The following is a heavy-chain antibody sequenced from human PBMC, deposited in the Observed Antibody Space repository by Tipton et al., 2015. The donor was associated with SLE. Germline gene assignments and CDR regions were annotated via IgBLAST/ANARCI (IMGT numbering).Heavy chain of an antibody. CDR2: INPYNDNT. Sequence: QVQLVQSGPEVKKAGASVKVSCRASGYIFSTYGISWVRQAPGQGLEWMGWINPYNDNTDYVELLQGRVTMTTDTSTGTAYMELTSLNSGDTAIYYCARHPVAGYTYYMDVWGTGTTVTVSS. D-gene: IGHD5-24*01. CDR1: GYIFSTYG. CDR3: ARHPVAGYTYYMDV. J-gene: IGHJ6*03. V-gene: IGHV1-18*01.